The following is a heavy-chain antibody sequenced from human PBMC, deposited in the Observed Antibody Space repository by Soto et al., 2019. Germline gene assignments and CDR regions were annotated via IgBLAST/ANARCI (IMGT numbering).Heavy chain of an antibody. CDR2: LYDLDGS. CDR1: GFTISGKKY. J-gene: IGHJ3*01. D-gene: IGHD1-1*01. CDR3: ATWHEREHAYDV. V-gene: IGHV3-53*01. Sequence: GGSLRLSCAAFGFTISGKKYVAWVRQAPGKGLEWVSALYDLDGSFYAASVKGRFTTSSDSSKTTVYLQMNDLRPDDTAVYYCATWHEREHAYDVWGQGTTVTVSS.